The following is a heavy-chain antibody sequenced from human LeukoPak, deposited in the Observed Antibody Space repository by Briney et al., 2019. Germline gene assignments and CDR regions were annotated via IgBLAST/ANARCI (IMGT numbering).Heavy chain of an antibody. CDR2: ISGSGGST. Sequence: GGSLRLSCAASGFSFSSYGMHWVRQAPGKGLEWVSVISGSGGSTSYADSVKGRFTISRDNSKNTLYLQMNSLRVEDTAVYYCAKDRALVRSAYFDYWGQGTLVIVSS. CDR3: AKDRALVRSAYFDY. J-gene: IGHJ4*02. CDR1: GFSFSSYG. D-gene: IGHD2-21*01. V-gene: IGHV3-23*01.